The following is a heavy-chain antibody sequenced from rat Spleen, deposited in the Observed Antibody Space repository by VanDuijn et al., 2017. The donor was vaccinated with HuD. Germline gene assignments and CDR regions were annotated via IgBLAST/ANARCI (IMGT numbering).Heavy chain of an antibody. CDR3: ARGGRPHYFDY. V-gene: IGHV5-25*01. CDR2: MRPTGVNT. J-gene: IGHJ2*01. CDR1: GFTFSNYD. D-gene: IGHD1-11*01. Sequence: EVQLVESGGGLVQPGRSLKLSCAASGFTFSNYDMDWVRQVPTKGLEWVASMRPTGVNTYYRDSVKGRFTVSRDNAKSTLYLQMDSLRSEDTATYYCARGGRPHYFDYWGQGVMVTVSS.